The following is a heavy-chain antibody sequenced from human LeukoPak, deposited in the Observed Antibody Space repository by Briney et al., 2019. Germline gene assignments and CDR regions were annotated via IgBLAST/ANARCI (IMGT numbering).Heavy chain of an antibody. J-gene: IGHJ6*03. D-gene: IGHD7-27*01. CDR2: IYYSGST. CDR1: GGSISSYY. V-gene: IGHV4-59*01. CDR3: ARDKWVTGDRRMEYYYYYMDV. Sequence: NPSETLSLTCTVSGGSISSYYWSWIRQPPGKGLEWIGYIYYSGSTSYNPSLKSRVTISVDTSKNQFSLKLSSVTAADTAVYYCARDKWVTGDRRMEYYYYYMDVWGKGTTVTISS.